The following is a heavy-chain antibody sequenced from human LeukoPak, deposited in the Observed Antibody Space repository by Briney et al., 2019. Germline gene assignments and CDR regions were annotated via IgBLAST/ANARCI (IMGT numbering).Heavy chain of an antibody. CDR1: GGSISSYY. V-gene: IGHV4-59*08. J-gene: IGHJ6*03. CDR2: IYYSGST. CDR3: ARLPGELLRTYYYYYMDV. D-gene: IGHD1-26*01. Sequence: SETLSLTCTVSGGSISSYYWSWIRPPPGKGLEWIGYIYYSGSTNYNPSLKSRVTISVDTSKNQFSLKLSSVTAADTAVYYCARLPGELLRTYYYYYMDVWGKGTTVTVSS.